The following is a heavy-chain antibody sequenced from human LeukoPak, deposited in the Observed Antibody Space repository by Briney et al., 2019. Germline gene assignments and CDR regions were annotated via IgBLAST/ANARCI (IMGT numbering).Heavy chain of an antibody. J-gene: IGHJ4*02. CDR2: ISSSSSYI. CDR1: GFTFSSYS. V-gene: IGHV3-21*01. D-gene: IGHD3-16*01. Sequence: PGGSLRLSCAASGFTFSSYSMNWVRQAPGKGLEWVSSISSSSSYIYYADSVKGRFTISRDNAKNSLYLQMNSLGAEDTAVYYCARDRGYYDYVWGSYGNDYWGQGTLVTVSS. CDR3: ARDRGYYDYVWGSYGNDY.